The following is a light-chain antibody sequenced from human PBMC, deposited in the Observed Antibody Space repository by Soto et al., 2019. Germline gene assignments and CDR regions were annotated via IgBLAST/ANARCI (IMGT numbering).Light chain of an antibody. Sequence: SYELTQPPSVSVAPGQTARISCGGNDIGTKSVQWYQKKPGQAPVLVVYDDSDRPSGIPERFSGSDSGNTATLTISRGEAGDEADYYCQVWDTISDHLVFGGGTKLTVL. V-gene: IGLV3-21*02. CDR2: DDS. CDR1: DIGTKS. CDR3: QVWDTISDHLV. J-gene: IGLJ2*01.